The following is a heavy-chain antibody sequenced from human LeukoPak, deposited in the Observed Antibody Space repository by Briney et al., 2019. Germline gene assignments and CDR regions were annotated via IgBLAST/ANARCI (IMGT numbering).Heavy chain of an antibody. J-gene: IGHJ4*02. CDR3: ARVSNSGVYFFDY. CDR2: ISTTSYI. D-gene: IGHD3-10*01. CDR1: GFTFSTYS. Sequence: GGSLRLSCAASGFTFSTYSMSWVRQAPGKGLEWVSSISTTSYIYYADPVKGRFTISRDNARNSLYLQMNSLRAEDTAVYYCARVSNSGVYFFDYWGQGALITVSS. V-gene: IGHV3-21*01.